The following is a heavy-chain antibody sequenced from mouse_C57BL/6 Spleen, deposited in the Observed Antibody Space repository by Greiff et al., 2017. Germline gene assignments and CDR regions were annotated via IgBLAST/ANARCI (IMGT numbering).Heavy chain of an antibody. CDR3: ARSDSNFYFYY. V-gene: IGHV1-69*01. Sequence: QVQLQQPGAELVMPGASVKLSCKASGYTFTSYWMHWVKQRPGQGLEWIGEIDPSDSYTNYNQKFKGKSTLTVDKSSSTAYMQLSSLTSEDSAVYYCARSDSNFYFYYWGQGTTLTVSA. J-gene: IGHJ2*01. D-gene: IGHD2-5*01. CDR1: GYTFTSYW. CDR2: IDPSDSYT.